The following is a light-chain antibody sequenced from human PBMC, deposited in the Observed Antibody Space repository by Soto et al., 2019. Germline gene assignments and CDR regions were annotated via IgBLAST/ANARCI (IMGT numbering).Light chain of an antibody. CDR2: GAS. CDR1: QTVSVN. V-gene: IGKV3-15*01. J-gene: IGKJ3*01. CDR3: HQYNAWPPFS. Sequence: EIVMTQSPATLSVSPGERATLSCRASQTVSVNLAWYQQKPGQAPRLLIYGASTRATGTPARFSGSGSGTEFTLTISSLQSEDFAVYYCHQYNAWPPFSFGPGTRVDIK.